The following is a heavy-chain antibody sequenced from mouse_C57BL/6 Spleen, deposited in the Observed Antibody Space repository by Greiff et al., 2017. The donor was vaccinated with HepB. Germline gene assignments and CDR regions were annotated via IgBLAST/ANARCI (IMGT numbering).Heavy chain of an antibody. V-gene: IGHV1-50*01. CDR2: IDPSDSYT. J-gene: IGHJ3*01. D-gene: IGHD1-1*01. Sequence: VQLQQPGAELVKPGASVKLSCKASGYTFTSYWMQWVKQRPGQGLEWIGEIDPSDSYTNYNQKFKGKATLTVDTSSSTASMQLSSLTSEDSAVYYCARRFHYGSREFAFWGQGTLVTVSA. CDR3: ARRFHYGSREFAF. CDR1: GYTFTSYW.